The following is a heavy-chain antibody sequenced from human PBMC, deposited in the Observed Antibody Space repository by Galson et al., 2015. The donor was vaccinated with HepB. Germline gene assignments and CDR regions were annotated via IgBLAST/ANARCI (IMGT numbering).Heavy chain of an antibody. J-gene: IGHJ4*02. CDR1: GYTFTNYA. Sequence: SVKVSCKASGYTFTNYAMHWVRQAPGQRLEWMGWINTGNGNTQHSQKFQGRVAITRDTSATTAYMELSSLRSEDTAIYYCARSLLGEWLADYWGQGTLVTVSS. V-gene: IGHV1-3*04. D-gene: IGHD6-19*01. CDR2: INTGNGNT. CDR3: ARSLLGEWLADY.